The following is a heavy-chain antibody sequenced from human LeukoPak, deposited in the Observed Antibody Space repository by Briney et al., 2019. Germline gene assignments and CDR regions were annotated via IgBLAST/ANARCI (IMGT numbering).Heavy chain of an antibody. Sequence: PSETLSLTCTVSGGSISSYYWSWIRQPPGKGLEWIGYIYYSGSTNYDPSLKSRVTISVDTSKNQFSLKLSSVTAADTAVYYCARIGDDFWSGYYTNWFDPWGQGTLVTVSS. V-gene: IGHV4-59*01. CDR1: GGSISSYY. CDR3: ARIGDDFWSGYYTNWFDP. D-gene: IGHD3-3*01. J-gene: IGHJ5*02. CDR2: IYYSGST.